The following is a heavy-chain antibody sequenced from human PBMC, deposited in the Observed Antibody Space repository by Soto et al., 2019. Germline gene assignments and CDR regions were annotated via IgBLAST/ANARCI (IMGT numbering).Heavy chain of an antibody. D-gene: IGHD6-6*01. CDR2: IYTSGST. J-gene: IGHJ6*02. CDR1: GGSISSYY. V-gene: IGHV4-4*07. CDR3: ARLDGSSDNDYYYGMDV. Sequence: SETLSLTCTVSGGSISSYYWSWIRQPAGKGLEWIGRIYTSGSTNYNPSLKSRVTMSVDTSKNQFSLKLRSVTAADTAVYYCARLDGSSDNDYYYGMDVWGQGTTVTVSS.